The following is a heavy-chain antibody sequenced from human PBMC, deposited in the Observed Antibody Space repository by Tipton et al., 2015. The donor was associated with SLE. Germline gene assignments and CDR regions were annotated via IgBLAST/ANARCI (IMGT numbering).Heavy chain of an antibody. J-gene: IGHJ6*02. D-gene: IGHD1-7*01. CDR2: IKPGSEK. V-gene: IGHV3-7*01. Sequence: GSLRLSCVASGFTFGNYWMSWVRQAPGKGLEWVANIKPGSEKYYAASVRGRDTISRDNSRNTLYLLMSSLRHEDTAVYYCATGTSQGAMDVWGQGTTVIVSS. CDR3: ATGTSQGAMDV. CDR1: GFTFGNYW.